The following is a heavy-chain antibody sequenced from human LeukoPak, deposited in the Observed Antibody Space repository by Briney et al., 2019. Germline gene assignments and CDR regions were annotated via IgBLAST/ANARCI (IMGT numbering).Heavy chain of an antibody. V-gene: IGHV3-53*01. CDR1: GFTVSSNY. Sequence: GGCLRLSCAASGFTVSSNYMSWVRQAPGKGLEWVSVIYSGGSTYYADSVKGRFTISRDNSKNTLYLQMNSLRAEDTAVYYCARERKEVTGDIVIDYWGQGTLVTVSS. J-gene: IGHJ4*02. CDR2: IYSGGST. D-gene: IGHD2-15*01. CDR3: ARERKEVTGDIVIDY.